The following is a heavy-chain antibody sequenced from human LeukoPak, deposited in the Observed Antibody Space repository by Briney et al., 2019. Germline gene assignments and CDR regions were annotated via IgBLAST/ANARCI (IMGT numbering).Heavy chain of an antibody. D-gene: IGHD3-22*01. CDR1: GYTFTSYG. CDR3: ASEYYDSSGFIPGGV. V-gene: IGHV1-18*01. J-gene: IGHJ4*02. Sequence: ASVKVSCKASGYTFTSYGISWVRQAPGQGLEWMGWISAYNGNTNYAQKLQGRVTMTTDTSTSTAYRELRSLRSDDTAVYYCASEYYDSSGFIPGGVWGQGTLVTVSS. CDR2: ISAYNGNT.